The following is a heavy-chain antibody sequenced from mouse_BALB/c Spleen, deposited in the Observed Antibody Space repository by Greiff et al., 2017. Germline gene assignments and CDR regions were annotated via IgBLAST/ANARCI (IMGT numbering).Heavy chain of an antibody. CDR2: IWGDGST. CDR3: ARGPFITTEGRYFDV. J-gene: IGHJ1*01. V-gene: IGHV2-6-7*01. Sequence: QVQLQQSGPGLVAPSQSLSITCTVSGFSLTGYGVNWVRQPPGKGLEWLGMIWGDGSTDYNSALKSRLSISKDNSKSQVFLKMNSLQTDDTARYYCARGPFITTEGRYFDVWGAGTTVTVSS. D-gene: IGHD1-1*01. CDR1: GFSLTGYG.